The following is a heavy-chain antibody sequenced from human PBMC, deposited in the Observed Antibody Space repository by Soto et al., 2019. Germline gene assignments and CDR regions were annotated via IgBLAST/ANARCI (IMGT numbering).Heavy chain of an antibody. CDR1: GGSFSGYY. Sequence: SETLSLTCAVYGGSFSGYYWSWIRQPPGKGLEWIGEINHSGSTNYNPSLKSRVTISVDTSKNQFSLRLSSVTAADTAVYYCARGLRRYYYDSSGYSNSLYYFDYWGQGTLVTVSS. J-gene: IGHJ4*02. V-gene: IGHV4-34*01. D-gene: IGHD3-22*01. CDR3: ARGLRRYYYDSSGYSNSLYYFDY. CDR2: INHSGST.